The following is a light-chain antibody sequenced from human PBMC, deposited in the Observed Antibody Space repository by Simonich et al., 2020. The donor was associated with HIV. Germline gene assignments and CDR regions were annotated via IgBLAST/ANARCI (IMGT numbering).Light chain of an antibody. CDR1: QSISIS. Sequence: DIQMTQSPSTLSASVGDRVTITCRASQSISISLAWYQQKLGKAPKLLIYQASSLETGVPSRFSGSGSGTEFTLTITSLQPDDFATYYCQQYKTNLSFGGGTKVDIK. V-gene: IGKV1-5*03. J-gene: IGKJ4*01. CDR3: QQYKTNLS. CDR2: QAS.